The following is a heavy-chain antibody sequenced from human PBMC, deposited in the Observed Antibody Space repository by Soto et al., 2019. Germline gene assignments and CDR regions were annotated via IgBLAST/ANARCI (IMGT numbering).Heavy chain of an antibody. CDR2: IIPIFGTA. D-gene: IGHD3-9*01. J-gene: IGHJ6*02. CDR1: GGTFSSYA. Sequence: QVQLVQSGAEVKKPGSSVKVSCKASGGTFSSYAISWVRQAPGQGLEWMGGIIPIFGTANYAQKFQGRVTITADESTSTVYMELSSLRSEDTAVYYCASLYYDILTGYSSDYYYYYGMDVWGQGTTVTVSS. CDR3: ASLYYDILTGYSSDYYYYYGMDV. V-gene: IGHV1-69*01.